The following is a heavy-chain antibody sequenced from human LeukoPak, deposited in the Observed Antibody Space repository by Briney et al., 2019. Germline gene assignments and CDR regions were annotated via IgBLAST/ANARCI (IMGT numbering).Heavy chain of an antibody. CDR2: IYYSGST. CDR3: ARDLNYDFWSGYFIWPGGRVDP. J-gene: IGHJ5*02. D-gene: IGHD3-3*01. V-gene: IGHV4-39*07. Sequence: PSETLSLTCTVSGASFSGSAYYWGWIRQPPGKGLEWIGNIYYSGSTYYNESLESRVTISIDTPKNQFSLELSSVTAADTAVYYCARDLNYDFWSGYFIWPGGRVDPWGQGTLVTVSS. CDR1: GASFSGSAYY.